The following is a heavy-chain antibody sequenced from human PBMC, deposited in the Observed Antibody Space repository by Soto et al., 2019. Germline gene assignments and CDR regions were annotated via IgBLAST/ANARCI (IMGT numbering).Heavy chain of an antibody. J-gene: IGHJ3*02. CDR3: AREIVGARGI. D-gene: IGHD1-26*01. V-gene: IGHV3-72*01. CDR2: TRNKANSYTT. CDR1: GFTFSDHY. Sequence: VQLVESGGGLVQPGGSLRLSCAASGFTFSDHYMDWVRQAPGKGLEWVGRTRNKANSYTTEYAASVKGRFTISRDDSKNSLYLQMNSLKTEDTAVYYCAREIVGARGIWGQGTMVTVSS.